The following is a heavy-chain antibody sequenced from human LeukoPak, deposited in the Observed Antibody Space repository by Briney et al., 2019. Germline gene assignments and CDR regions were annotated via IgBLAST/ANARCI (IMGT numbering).Heavy chain of an antibody. V-gene: IGHV1-3*01. CDR2: INAGNGNT. CDR1: GYTFTSYA. J-gene: IGHJ4*02. D-gene: IGHD3-22*01. CDR3: ARTKGDYDSSGFHDY. Sequence: ASVKVSCKASGYTFTSYAMHWVRQAPGQRLEWMGWINAGNGNTKYSQKFQGRVTITRDTSASTAYMELSSLRSEDTAVYYCARTKGDYDSSGFHDYWGQGTLVTVSS.